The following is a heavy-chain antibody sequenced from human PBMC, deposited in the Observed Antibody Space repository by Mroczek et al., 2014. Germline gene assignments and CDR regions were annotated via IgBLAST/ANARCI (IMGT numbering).Heavy chain of an antibody. J-gene: IGHJ3*02. Sequence: QVQLVESGAEVKKPGASVKVSCKASGYTFTSYDINWVRQATGQGLEWMGWMNPNSGNTGYAQKFQGRVTMTRNTSISTAYMELSSLRSEDTAVYYCWSVGIVPAALDAFDIVGPRDKWSPVSS. CDR1: GYTFTSYD. CDR2: MNPNSGNT. D-gene: IGHD2-2*01. CDR3: WSVGIVPAALDAFDI. V-gene: IGHV1-8*01.